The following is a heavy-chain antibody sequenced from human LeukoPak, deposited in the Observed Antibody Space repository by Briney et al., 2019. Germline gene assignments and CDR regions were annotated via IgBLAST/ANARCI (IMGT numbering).Heavy chain of an antibody. V-gene: IGHV3-30*18. CDR3: AKDPGVLIAVAGPYIDY. J-gene: IGHJ4*02. CDR1: GFTFSSYG. D-gene: IGHD6-19*01. CDR2: ISYDGSNK. Sequence: PGGSLRLSCAASGFTFSSYGMHWVRQAPGKGLEWVAVISYDGSNKYYADSVKGRFTISRDNSKNTLYLQMNSLRAEDTAVYYCAKDPGVLIAVAGPYIDYWGQGTLVTVSS.